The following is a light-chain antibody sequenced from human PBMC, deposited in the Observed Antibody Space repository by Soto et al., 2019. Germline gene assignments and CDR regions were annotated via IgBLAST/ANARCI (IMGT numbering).Light chain of an antibody. CDR1: SSNIGRHY. Sequence: QSVLTQPPSVSAAPGQKVTISCSGTSSNIGRHYVAWYQQLPGTATKHLIYDNDKRPSGIPDRFSGSKSGTSATLGITGLQTGDEADYYCGTWESSLSDAVVFGEGTKLTVL. CDR3: GTWESSLSDAVV. CDR2: DND. J-gene: IGLJ2*01. V-gene: IGLV1-51*01.